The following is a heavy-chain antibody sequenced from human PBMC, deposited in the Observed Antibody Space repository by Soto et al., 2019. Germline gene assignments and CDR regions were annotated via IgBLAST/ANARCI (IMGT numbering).Heavy chain of an antibody. V-gene: IGHV4-34*01. CDR3: ARGHCSSTSCYMRYYYYGMDV. CDR1: GGSFSGYY. J-gene: IGHJ6*02. D-gene: IGHD2-2*02. Sequence: SETLSLTCAVYGGSFSGYYWSWIRQPPGKGLEWIGEINHSGSTNYNPSLKSRVTISVDTSKNQFSLKLSSVTAADTAVYYCARGHCSSTSCYMRYYYYGMDVWGQGTTVTVSS. CDR2: INHSGST.